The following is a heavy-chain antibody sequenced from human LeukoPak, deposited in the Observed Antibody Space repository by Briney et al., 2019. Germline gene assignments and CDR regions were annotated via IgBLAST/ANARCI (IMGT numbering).Heavy chain of an antibody. CDR3: AREGPNYYYYYMDV. V-gene: IGHV3-30*06. CDR2: ISYDGSNK. CDR1: GFTFSSHG. Sequence: GTSLRLSCAASGFTFSSHGMHWVRQAPGKGLEWVAVISYDGSNKYYADSVKGRFTISRDNSKNTLYLQMNSLRAEDTAVYYCAREGPNYYYYYMDVWGKGTTVTVSS. J-gene: IGHJ6*03.